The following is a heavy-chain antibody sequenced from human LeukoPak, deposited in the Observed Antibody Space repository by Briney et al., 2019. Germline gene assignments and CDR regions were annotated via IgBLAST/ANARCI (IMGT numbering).Heavy chain of an antibody. J-gene: IGHJ6*02. D-gene: IGHD3-3*01. CDR1: GFTFSSYS. V-gene: IGHV3-21*01. CDR3: ASGRFLEWARMDV. Sequence: KPGGSLRLSCAASGFTFSSYSMNWVRQAPGKGLEWVSSISSSSSYIYYADSVKGRFTISRDNAKNSLSLQMNDLRAEDTAVYYCASGRFLEWARMDVWGQGTTVTVSS. CDR2: ISSSSSYI.